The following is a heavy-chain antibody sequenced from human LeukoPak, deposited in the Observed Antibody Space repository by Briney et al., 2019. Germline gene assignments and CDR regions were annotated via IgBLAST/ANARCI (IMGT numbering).Heavy chain of an antibody. V-gene: IGHV3-30*14. CDR1: GFTFSSYA. CDR2: ISYDGSNK. CDR3: ASWPGGWYGEDS. Sequence: GGSLRLSCAASGFTFSSYAMHWVRQAPGKGLEWVAVISYDGSNKYYADSVKGRFTISRDTSKNTLYLQMNSLRAEDTAVHYCASWPGGWYGEDSWGQGTLVTVSS. J-gene: IGHJ4*02. D-gene: IGHD6-19*01.